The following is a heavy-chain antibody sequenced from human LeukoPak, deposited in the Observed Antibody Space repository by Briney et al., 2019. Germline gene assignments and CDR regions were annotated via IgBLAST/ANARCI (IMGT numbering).Heavy chain of an antibody. CDR2: IYYSGST. D-gene: IGHD3-10*01. CDR1: GGSISSSGYY. J-gene: IGHJ4*02. Sequence: SETLCLTCTVSGGSISSSGYYWSWIRQHPGKGLEWIGYIYYSGSTYYNPSLKSRVTISVDTSKNQFSLKLSSVTAADTAVYYCARDREVRGVILGYFDYWGQGTLVTVSS. V-gene: IGHV4-31*03. CDR3: ARDREVRGVILGYFDY.